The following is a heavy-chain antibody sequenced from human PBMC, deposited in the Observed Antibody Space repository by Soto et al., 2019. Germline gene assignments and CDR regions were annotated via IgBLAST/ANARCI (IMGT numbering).Heavy chain of an antibody. CDR2: IYYSGST. D-gene: IGHD2-8*02. J-gene: IGHJ4*02. V-gene: IGHV4-39*02. Sequence: PEETLSLTCTVSGGSISSSSYYWGWIRQPPGKGLEWIGSIYYSGSTYYNPSLKSRVTISVDTSKNQFSLKLSSVTAADTAVYYCARDKITGLFDYWGQGTLVTVSS. CDR3: ARDKITGLFDY. CDR1: GGSISSSSYY.